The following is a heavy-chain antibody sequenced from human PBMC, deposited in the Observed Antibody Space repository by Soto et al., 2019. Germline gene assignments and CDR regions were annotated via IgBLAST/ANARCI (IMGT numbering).Heavy chain of an antibody. CDR3: ASGRYCSGGSCYW. CDR2: IKQDGSEK. J-gene: IGHJ4*02. CDR1: GFTFRRYW. V-gene: IGHV3-7*01. Sequence: PGGSLRLSCAASGFTFRRYWMSWVRQVPGKGLEWVANIKQDGSEKYYVDSVKGRFTISRDNAKNSLYLQMNSLRAEDTAVYYCASGRYCSGGSCYWWGQGTLVTVSS. D-gene: IGHD2-15*01.